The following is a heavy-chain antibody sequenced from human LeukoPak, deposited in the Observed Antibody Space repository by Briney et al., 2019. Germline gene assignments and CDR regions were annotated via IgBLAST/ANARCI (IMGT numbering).Heavy chain of an antibody. Sequence: PGRSLRLSCAASGFTFSNYAMHWVRQAPDKGLEWVAVISYDGSNKYYADSVKGRFTISRDNSKNTLYLQMSRLRAEDTAVYYCARDSYGADYWGQGTLVTVSS. CDR3: ARDSYGADY. CDR1: GFTFSNYA. D-gene: IGHD4-17*01. V-gene: IGHV3-30*04. J-gene: IGHJ4*02. CDR2: ISYDGSNK.